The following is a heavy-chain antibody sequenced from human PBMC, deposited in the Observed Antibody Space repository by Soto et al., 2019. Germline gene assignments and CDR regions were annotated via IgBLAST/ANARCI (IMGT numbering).Heavy chain of an antibody. CDR1: GYSFTSYW. Sequence: GESLKISCKGSGYSFTSYWISWVRQMPGKGLEWMGRIDPSDSYTNYSPSFQGHVTISADKSISTAYLQWSSLKASDTAMYYCARPPQRYYSSGWSDAFDIWGQGTMVTVSS. V-gene: IGHV5-10-1*01. D-gene: IGHD6-19*01. CDR3: ARPPQRYYSSGWSDAFDI. J-gene: IGHJ3*02. CDR2: IDPSDSYT.